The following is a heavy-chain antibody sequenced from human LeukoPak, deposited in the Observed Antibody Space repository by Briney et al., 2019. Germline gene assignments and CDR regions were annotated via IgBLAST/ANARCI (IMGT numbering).Heavy chain of an antibody. CDR1: GFTFRTYG. V-gene: IGHV3-48*04. J-gene: IGHJ4*01. D-gene: IGHD3-10*01. Sequence: GGSLRLSCAASGFTFRTYGMNWVRQAAGKGLEWISYINSNSDTVHYSNSVEGRFTISRDNAKNSLYLQMNSLRAEDTAMYYCARDTRGVSDYWGHGTLVTVSP. CDR3: ARDTRGVSDY. CDR2: INSNSDTV.